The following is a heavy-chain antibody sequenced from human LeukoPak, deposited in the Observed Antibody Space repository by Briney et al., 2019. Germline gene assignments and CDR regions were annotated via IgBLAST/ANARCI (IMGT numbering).Heavy chain of an antibody. J-gene: IGHJ4*02. D-gene: IGHD5-18*01. V-gene: IGHV3-23*01. CDR2: IFGSGGSP. CDR1: GFTFGSYA. CDR3: GKTTVGYSSGQKPAWPVDY. Sequence: GGSLRLSCEASGFTFGSYAMYWVRQAPGKGLEWVAGIFGSGGSPHYADSVKGRFTISRDNSQNTVYLHINSLRAEDTAAYYCGKTTVGYSSGQKPAWPVDYWGQGTLVTVSS.